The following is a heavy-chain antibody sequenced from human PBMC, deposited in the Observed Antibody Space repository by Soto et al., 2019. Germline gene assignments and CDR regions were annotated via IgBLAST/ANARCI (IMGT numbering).Heavy chain of an antibody. CDR1: GYIFTDYG. CDR2: ISPYNTNT. CDR3: VRGGGRYGLVGYYGMDV. D-gene: IGHD1-26*01. V-gene: IGHV1-18*01. J-gene: IGHJ6*02. Sequence: AASVKVSCKAVGYIFTDYGINWVRQAPGQGLEWMGWISPYNTNTNYAQKLQGRVKMTTDTSTNTAFMELRSLTSDDTAIYYCVRGGGRYGLVGYYGMDVWGPGTTVTVSS.